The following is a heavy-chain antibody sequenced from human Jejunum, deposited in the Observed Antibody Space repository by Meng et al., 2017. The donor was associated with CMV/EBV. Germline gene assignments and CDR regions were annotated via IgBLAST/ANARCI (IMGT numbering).Heavy chain of an antibody. J-gene: IGHJ4*02. D-gene: IGHD4-17*01. CDR1: GDYISSGYY. Sequence: QVHLQGSGPGLLRPSETLSLTCAVSGDYISSGYYWGWIRQPPGKGLEWIASIYHNGNSHSNPSLKSRLTISVDTSKNQFSLSLISVTAADTGVYYCARHGDLPDFDYWGQGALVTVSS. V-gene: IGHV4-38-2*01. CDR2: IYHNGNS. CDR3: ARHGDLPDFDY.